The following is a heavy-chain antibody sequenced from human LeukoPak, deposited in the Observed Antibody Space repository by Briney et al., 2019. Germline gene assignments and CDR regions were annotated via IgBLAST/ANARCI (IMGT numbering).Heavy chain of an antibody. CDR1: GFTFRNYW. CDR3: VRGSSGNVVRGVAWAWFDP. D-gene: IGHD3-10*01. CDR2: IKPDGSEK. Sequence: GGSLRLSCVASGFTFRNYWMTWVRQAPGKGLEWVANIKPDGSEKYYVDSVRGRFTISRDNAKDSLYPQMNRLRAEDTAVYYCVRGSSGNVVRGVAWAWFDPWGQGTLVTVSS. J-gene: IGHJ5*02. V-gene: IGHV3-7*05.